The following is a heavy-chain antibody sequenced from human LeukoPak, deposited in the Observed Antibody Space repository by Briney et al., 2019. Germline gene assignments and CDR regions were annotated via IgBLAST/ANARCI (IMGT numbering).Heavy chain of an antibody. V-gene: IGHV3-21*01. CDR3: ARGPDYYGSGSYPNWFDP. CDR2: ISSSSSYI. CDR1: GFTFSSYR. D-gene: IGHD3-10*01. Sequence: GGSLLLCCAAAGFTFSSYRMKWGRAAAGKGVEWVSSISSSSSYIYYADSVKGRFTISRDNAKNSLYLQMNSLRAEDTAVYYCARGPDYYGSGSYPNWFDPWGQGTLVTVSS. J-gene: IGHJ5*02.